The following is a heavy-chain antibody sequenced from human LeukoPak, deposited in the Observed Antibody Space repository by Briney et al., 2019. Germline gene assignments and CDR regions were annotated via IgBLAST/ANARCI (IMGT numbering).Heavy chain of an antibody. CDR3: AKRYGLGNYGRSFDS. CDR2: ISGSGGST. D-gene: IGHD3-10*01. CDR1: GFTFSSYA. J-gene: IGHJ4*02. V-gene: IGHV3-23*01. Sequence: GGSLRLSCAASGFTFSSYAMSWVRQAPGKGLEWVSSISGSGGSTYYADSVKGRFTISRDNSKNTLYLQMNSLRAEDTAVYYCAKRYGLGNYGRSFDSWGQGTLVTVSS.